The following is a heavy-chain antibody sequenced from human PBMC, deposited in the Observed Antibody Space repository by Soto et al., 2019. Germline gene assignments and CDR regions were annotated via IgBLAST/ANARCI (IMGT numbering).Heavy chain of an antibody. CDR2: IYDSGIT. CDR3: ARTYDSNGYANEFDS. CDR1: GRSINSYY. Sequence: PSETLSLTCNVSGRSINSYYWSWVRQPPGKGLEWVGYIYDSGITSYNPSLTSRVTMSADTSKDQFSLKLTSVTGADTAVYYCARTYDSNGYANEFDSWGQGILVTVSS. V-gene: IGHV4-59*01. J-gene: IGHJ4*02. D-gene: IGHD3-22*01.